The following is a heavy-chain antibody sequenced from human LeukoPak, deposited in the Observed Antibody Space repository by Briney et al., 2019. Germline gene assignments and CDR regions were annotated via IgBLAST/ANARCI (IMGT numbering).Heavy chain of an antibody. CDR1: GGTFSSYA. D-gene: IGHD2-15*01. CDR3: ARSYCSGGSCLSEFDY. V-gene: IGHV1-69*13. Sequence: SVKVSCKASGGTFSSYAISWVRQAPGQGLEWMGGVIPIFGTANYAQKFQGRVTITADESTSTAYMELSSLRSEDTAVYYCARSYCSGGSCLSEFDYWGQGTLVTVSS. J-gene: IGHJ4*02. CDR2: VIPIFGTA.